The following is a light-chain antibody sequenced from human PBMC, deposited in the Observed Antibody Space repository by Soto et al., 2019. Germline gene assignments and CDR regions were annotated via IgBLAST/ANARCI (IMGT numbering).Light chain of an antibody. Sequence: QSALTQPASVSGSPGQSITLSCTGTTSDVGGYHFVSWYQQHPGKAPKLIIYEVTNRPSGVSDRFSGSKSGNTASLTISGLQPEDEADYYCYSYTTTSTDVFGTGTKVTVL. J-gene: IGLJ1*01. CDR2: EVT. CDR1: TSDVGGYHF. V-gene: IGLV2-14*01. CDR3: YSYTTTSTDV.